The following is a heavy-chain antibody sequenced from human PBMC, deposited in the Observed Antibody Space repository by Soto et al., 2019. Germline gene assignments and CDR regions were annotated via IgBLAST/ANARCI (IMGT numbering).Heavy chain of an antibody. CDR3: ARGRNITIFGMVITPTPHYFDY. J-gene: IGHJ4*02. CDR2: ISAYNGNT. CDR1: GYTFTSYG. Sequence: QVQLVQSGAEVKKPGASVKVSCKASGYTFTSYGISWVRQAPGQGLEWMGWISAYNGNTNYAQKLQGRVTMTTDTSTSTAYMELRSLRSYDTAVYYCARGRNITIFGMVITPTPHYFDYWGQGTLVTVSS. D-gene: IGHD3-3*01. V-gene: IGHV1-18*01.